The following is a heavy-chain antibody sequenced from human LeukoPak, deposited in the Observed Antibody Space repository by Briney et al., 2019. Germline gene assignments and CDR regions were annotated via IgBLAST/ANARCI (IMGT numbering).Heavy chain of an antibody. Sequence: SETLSLTCTVSGGSVSSGSYYWSWIRQPPGKGLEWIGSIYYSGSTYYNPSLKSRVTISVDTSKNQFSLKLSSVTAADTAVYYCARGWGEFDPWGQGTLVTVSS. J-gene: IGHJ5*02. V-gene: IGHV4-39*01. CDR1: GGSVSSGSYY. CDR3: ARGWGEFDP. CDR2: IYYSGST. D-gene: IGHD3-16*01.